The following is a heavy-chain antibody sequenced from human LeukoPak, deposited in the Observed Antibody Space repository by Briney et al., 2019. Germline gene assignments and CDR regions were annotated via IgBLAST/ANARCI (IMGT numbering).Heavy chain of an antibody. J-gene: IGHJ6*03. V-gene: IGHV4-38-2*02. Sequence: TSETLSLTCTVSGYSISSGYYWGWIRQPPGKGLEWIGSIYHSGSTYYNPSLKSRVTISVDTSKNQFSLKLSSVTAADTAVYYCAREFPYSGSYYRRSYYYYMDVWGTGTTGTVSS. CDR3: AREFPYSGSYYRRSYYYYMDV. D-gene: IGHD1-26*01. CDR2: IYHSGST. CDR1: GYSISSGYY.